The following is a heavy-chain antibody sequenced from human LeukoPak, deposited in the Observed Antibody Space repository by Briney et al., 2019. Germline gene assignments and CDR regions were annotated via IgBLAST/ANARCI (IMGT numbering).Heavy chain of an antibody. D-gene: IGHD2-2*03. Sequence: SETLSLTCAVYGGSFSGYYWSWIRQPPGKGLEWIGEINHSGSTNYNPSLESRVTISVDTSKNQFSLKLSSVTAADTAVYYCARKWMGYYYYYYGMDVWGQGTTVTVSS. CDR2: INHSGST. V-gene: IGHV4-34*01. CDR3: ARKWMGYYYYYYGMDV. CDR1: GGSFSGYY. J-gene: IGHJ6*02.